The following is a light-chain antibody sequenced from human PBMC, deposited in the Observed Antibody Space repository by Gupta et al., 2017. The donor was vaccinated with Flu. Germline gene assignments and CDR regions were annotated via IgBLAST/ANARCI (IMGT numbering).Light chain of an antibody. CDR1: STNIGSNY. CDR2: RNN. J-gene: IGLJ3*02. Sequence: SVLTQPPSASGTPGQRVTISCSGSSTNIGSNYVYWYRQLPGTAPKVLIYRNNNRPSGVPDRFSGSKSGTSASLAISGLRSDDEADYYCAAWDDNMSGPQWVFGGGTKLTV. V-gene: IGLV1-47*01. CDR3: AAWDDNMSGPQWV.